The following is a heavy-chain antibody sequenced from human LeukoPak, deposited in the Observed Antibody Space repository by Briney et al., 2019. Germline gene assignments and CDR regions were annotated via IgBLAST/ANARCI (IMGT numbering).Heavy chain of an antibody. Sequence: PPGGSLRLSCAASGFTFSSYAMSWVRQAPGKGLEWVSAISGSGGSTYYADSVKGRFTTSRDNSKNTLYLQMNSLRAEATAVYYCAKDRAYCGGDCYSSFDYWGQGTLVTVSS. V-gene: IGHV3-23*01. CDR3: AKDRAYCGGDCYSSFDY. CDR2: ISGSGGST. D-gene: IGHD2-21*02. J-gene: IGHJ4*02. CDR1: GFTFSSYA.